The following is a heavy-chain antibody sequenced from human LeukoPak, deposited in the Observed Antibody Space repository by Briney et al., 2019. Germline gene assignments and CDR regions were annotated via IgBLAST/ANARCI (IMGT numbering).Heavy chain of an antibody. CDR2: INHSGST. J-gene: IGHJ4*02. CDR3: VRRGSGYGTFDY. Sequence: KPSETLSLTCAVYGGSFSGYYWSWIRQPPGKGLEWIGEINHSGSTNYNPSLKSRVTISVDTSKNQFSLKLSSVTAADTAVYYCVRRGSGYGTFDYWGQGTLVTVSS. V-gene: IGHV4-34*01. D-gene: IGHD3-22*01. CDR1: GGSFSGYY.